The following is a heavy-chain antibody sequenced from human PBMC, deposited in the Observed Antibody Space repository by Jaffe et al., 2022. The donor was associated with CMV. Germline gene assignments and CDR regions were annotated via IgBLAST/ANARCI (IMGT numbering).Heavy chain of an antibody. J-gene: IGHJ4*02. Sequence: EVQLVESGGGLVQPGGSLRLSCAASGFTFSSYWMSWVRQAPGKGLEWVANIKQDGSEKYYVDSVKGRFTISRDNAKNSLYLQMNSLRAEDTAVYYCARRGPQPIAARGYFDYWGQGTLVTVSS. D-gene: IGHD6-6*01. CDR2: IKQDGSEK. CDR1: GFTFSSYW. V-gene: IGHV3-7*01. CDR3: ARRGPQPIAARGYFDY.